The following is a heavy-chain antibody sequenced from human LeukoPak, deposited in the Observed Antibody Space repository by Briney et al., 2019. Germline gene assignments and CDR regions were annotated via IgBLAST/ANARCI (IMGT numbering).Heavy chain of an antibody. Sequence: GRSLRLSCAASGFTFRSYGMHWVRQAPGKGLEGVAVISYDGSNKYYADSVKGRFTISRDNSKNTLYLQMNSLRAEDTAVYYCAKSIAVPPGYYYGMDVWGQGTTVTVSS. CDR3: AKSIAVPPGYYYGMDV. CDR2: ISYDGSNK. J-gene: IGHJ6*02. D-gene: IGHD6-6*01. V-gene: IGHV3-30*18. CDR1: GFTFRSYG.